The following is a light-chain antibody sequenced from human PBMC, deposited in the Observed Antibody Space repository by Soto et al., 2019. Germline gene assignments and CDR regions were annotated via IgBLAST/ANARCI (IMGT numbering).Light chain of an antibody. CDR1: QSVSRY. CDR2: DSS. Sequence: EIVLTQSPATLSLSPGERATLSCRASQSVSRYLAWYQQKPGQAPRVLIYDSSNRAAGIPARFSGSGSGTDFTLTISSLEPEDFAVYYCQQRSNWPRTFGQGTKVEIK. J-gene: IGKJ1*01. V-gene: IGKV3-11*01. CDR3: QQRSNWPRT.